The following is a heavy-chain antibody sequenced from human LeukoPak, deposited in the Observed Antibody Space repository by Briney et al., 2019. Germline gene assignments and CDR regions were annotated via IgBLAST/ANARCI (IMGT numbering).Heavy chain of an antibody. D-gene: IGHD4-23*01. CDR2: ISWDGGST. J-gene: IGHJ2*01. CDR3: ARTANDYGGNGPYWYFDL. Sequence: GGSLRLSCAASGFTFDDYTMHWVRQAPGKGLEWVSLISWDGGSTYYADSVKGRFTISRDNSKNSLYLQMNSLRAEDTAVYYCARTANDYGGNGPYWYFDLWGRGTLVTVSS. CDR1: GFTFDDYT. V-gene: IGHV3-43*01.